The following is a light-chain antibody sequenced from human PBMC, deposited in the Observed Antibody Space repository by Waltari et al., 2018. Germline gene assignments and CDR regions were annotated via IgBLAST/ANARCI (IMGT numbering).Light chain of an antibody. V-gene: IGLV2-8*01. Sequence: QSALAQPPSASGSPGQSVTISCTGTSSDVGGYNYVSWYQQHPGKAPKLMIYEVSKRPSGVPDRFSGSKSGNTASLTVSGLQAEDEAAYYCSSYAGSNFVVFGGGTKVTVL. CDR3: SSYAGSNFVV. CDR1: SSDVGGYNY. J-gene: IGLJ2*01. CDR2: EVS.